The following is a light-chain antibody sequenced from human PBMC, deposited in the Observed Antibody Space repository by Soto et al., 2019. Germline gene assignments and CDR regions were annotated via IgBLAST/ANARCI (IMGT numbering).Light chain of an antibody. CDR2: GVT. CDR3: FSHRSGDSHV. Sequence: QSVLTQPASVSGSPGQSITIACTGNSSGSGAYNYVSWYQQYPGKAPKLMIYGVTNRPSGVSNRFSGSKTGNTPSLTISGLQAEHEADYYCFSHRSGDSHVFGTGPTVTVL. J-gene: IGLJ1*01. CDR1: SSGSGAYNY. V-gene: IGLV2-14*01.